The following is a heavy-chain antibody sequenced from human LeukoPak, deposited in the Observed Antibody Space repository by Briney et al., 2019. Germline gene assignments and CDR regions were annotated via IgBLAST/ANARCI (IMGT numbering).Heavy chain of an antibody. CDR3: HSSGYYYGNWFDP. V-gene: IGHV1-24*01. D-gene: IGHD3-22*01. CDR2: FDPEDGET. J-gene: IGHJ5*02. CDR1: GYTLTELS. Sequence: ASVKVSCKVSGYTLTELSMHWVRQAPGKGLEWMGGFDPEDGETIYAQKFQGRVTMTEDTSTDTAYMELSSLRSEDTAVYYCHSSGYYYGNWFDPWGQGTLVTVSS.